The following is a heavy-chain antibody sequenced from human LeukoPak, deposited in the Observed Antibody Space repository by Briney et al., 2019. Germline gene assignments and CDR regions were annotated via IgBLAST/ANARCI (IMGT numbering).Heavy chain of an antibody. J-gene: IGHJ5*02. CDR1: GYTFTSYG. CDR3: ARDLTCSSTSCENNWFDP. Sequence: ASVKVSCKASGYTFTSYGISWVRQAPGQGLEWMGWISAYNGNTNYAQKLQGRVTMTTDTSTSTAYMELRSLRSDDTAVYYCARDLTCSSTSCENNWFDPWGQGTLVTVSS. V-gene: IGHV1-18*04. CDR2: ISAYNGNT. D-gene: IGHD2-2*01.